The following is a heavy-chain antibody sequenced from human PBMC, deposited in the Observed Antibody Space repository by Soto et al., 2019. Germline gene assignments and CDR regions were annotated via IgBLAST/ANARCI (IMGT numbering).Heavy chain of an antibody. D-gene: IGHD3-22*01. V-gene: IGHV4-30-4*01. J-gene: IGHJ1*01. Sequence: PSEPLTLTCTVSGGSINRGDYYWSWIRQPPGKSLEWIGYVSSYRGTTYYNPSLKSRLTISLGTRMNQFSLKLSSVTAAETAGQYSARGYYESGDYYVGSSIFDSWGQGSLV. CDR3: ARGYYESGDYYVGSSIFDS. CDR1: GGSINRGDYY. CDR2: VSSYRGTT.